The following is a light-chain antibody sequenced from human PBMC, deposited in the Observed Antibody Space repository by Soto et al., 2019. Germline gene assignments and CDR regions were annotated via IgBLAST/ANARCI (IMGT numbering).Light chain of an antibody. Sequence: EIVMTQSPATLSVSPGKRATLSCRASQSVSTSLAWYQQKPGQAPRLLIYDASTRATGIPARFSGSGSGTEFTLTISSLQSEDFAVYYCQKYKDWPITFGQGTRLEIK. CDR2: DAS. V-gene: IGKV3-15*01. CDR3: QKYKDWPIT. J-gene: IGKJ5*01. CDR1: QSVSTS.